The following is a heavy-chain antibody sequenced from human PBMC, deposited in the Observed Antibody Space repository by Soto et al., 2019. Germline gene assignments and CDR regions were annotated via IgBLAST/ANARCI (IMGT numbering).Heavy chain of an antibody. J-gene: IGHJ3*02. Sequence: KPSETLSLTCAVYGGSFSGYYWSWIRQPPGKGLEWIGEINHSGSTNYNPSLKSRVTISVDTSKNQFSLKLSSVTAADTAVYYCARGPGYYDILTGYYNSAFDIWGQGTMVTVSS. V-gene: IGHV4-34*01. CDR1: GGSFSGYY. D-gene: IGHD3-9*01. CDR3: ARGPGYYDILTGYYNSAFDI. CDR2: INHSGST.